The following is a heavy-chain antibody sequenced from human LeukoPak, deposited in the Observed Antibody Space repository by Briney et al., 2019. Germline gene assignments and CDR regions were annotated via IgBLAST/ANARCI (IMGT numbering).Heavy chain of an antibody. J-gene: IGHJ5*02. V-gene: IGHV4-39*07. CDR3: AREWFGELFPKNWFDP. CDR1: GGSISSSSYY. Sequence: PSETLSLTCTVSGGSISSSSYYWGWIRQTPGKGLEWIGSIYYSGSTNYNPSLKSRVTISVDTSKNQFSLKLSSVTAADTAVYYCAREWFGELFPKNWFDPWGQGTLVTVSS. D-gene: IGHD3-10*01. CDR2: IYYSGST.